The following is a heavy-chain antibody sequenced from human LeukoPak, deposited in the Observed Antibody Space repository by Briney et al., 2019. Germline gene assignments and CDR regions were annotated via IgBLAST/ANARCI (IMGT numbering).Heavy chain of an antibody. CDR1: GFTFSSYA. CDR3: AKVTDHYGSGSSH. Sequence: PGSSLRLSCAASGFTFSSYAMSWVRQAPGKGLEWVSAISGSGGSTYYADSVKGRFTISRDNSENTLFVQMNSLRAEDTAVYYCAKVTDHYGSGSSHWGQGTLVTVSS. V-gene: IGHV3-23*01. CDR2: ISGSGGST. D-gene: IGHD3-10*01. J-gene: IGHJ4*02.